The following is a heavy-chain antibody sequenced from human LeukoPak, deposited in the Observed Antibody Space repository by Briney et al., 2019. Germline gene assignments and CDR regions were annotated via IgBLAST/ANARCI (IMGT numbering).Heavy chain of an antibody. Sequence: GGSLRLSCAASGFTFSSYSMNWVRQAPGKGLEWVSYISSSSSTIFYADSVKGRFTISRDNANNSLYLQMHSLRDEDTAVYYCARAWYSWGYYFDYWGQGTLVTVSS. D-gene: IGHD1-26*01. CDR2: ISSSSSTI. CDR3: ARAWYSWGYYFDY. CDR1: GFTFSSYS. V-gene: IGHV3-48*02. J-gene: IGHJ4*02.